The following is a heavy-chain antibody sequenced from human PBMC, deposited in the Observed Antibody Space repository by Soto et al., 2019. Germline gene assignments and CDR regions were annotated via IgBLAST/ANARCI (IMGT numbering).Heavy chain of an antibody. CDR2: ISGSGGST. J-gene: IGHJ6*02. V-gene: IGHV3-23*01. D-gene: IGHD1-26*01. Sequence: EVPLLESGGGLVQPGGSLRLSCAASGFTFSSYAMSWVRQAPGKGLEWVSAISGSGGSTYYADSVKGRFTISRDNSKNTLYLQMNSLRAEDTAVYYCAKVRGGGNSGSYGYYYGMDVWGQGTTVTVSS. CDR1: GFTFSSYA. CDR3: AKVRGGGNSGSYGYYYGMDV.